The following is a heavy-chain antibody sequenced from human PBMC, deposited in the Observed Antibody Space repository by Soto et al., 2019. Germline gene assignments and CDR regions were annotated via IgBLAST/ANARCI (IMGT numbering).Heavy chain of an antibody. CDR3: AKVNYYDSSGYPPTFDY. CDR2: ISGSGGST. D-gene: IGHD3-22*01. CDR1: GFTFSSYA. J-gene: IGHJ4*02. V-gene: IGHV3-23*01. Sequence: GGSLRLSCAASGFTFSSYAMSWVRQAPGKGLEWVSAISGSGGSTYYADSVKGRFTISRDNSKNTLYLQMNSLRAEDTAVYYCAKVNYYDSSGYPPTFDYWGQGTLVTVSS.